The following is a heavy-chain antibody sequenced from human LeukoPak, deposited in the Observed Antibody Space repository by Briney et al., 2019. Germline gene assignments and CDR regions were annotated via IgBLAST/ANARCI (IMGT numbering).Heavy chain of an antibody. V-gene: IGHV3-23*01. Sequence: GGSLRLSCAASGFTFSSFAMSWVRQAPEKGLEWVSAISGSGGGTYYADSVKGRFTISRDNSKNTLYLQMNSLRAEDTALYYCAKDPRGTLNWYYFDYWGQGTLVTVSS. CDR2: ISGSGGGT. CDR1: GFTFSSFA. CDR3: AKDPRGTLNWYYFDY. D-gene: IGHD1-1*01. J-gene: IGHJ4*02.